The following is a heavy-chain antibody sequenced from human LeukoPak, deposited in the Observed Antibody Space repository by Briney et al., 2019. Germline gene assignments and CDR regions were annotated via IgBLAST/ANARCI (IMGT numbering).Heavy chain of an antibody. V-gene: IGHV3-53*01. CDR2: IYSDNT. Sequence: GGSLRLSCTISGFTVSTNSMSWVRQAPGKGLEWVSFIYSDNTHYSDSVKGRFTISRDNSKNTLYLQMNSLRAEDTAVYYCARRAGAYSHPYDYWGQGTLVTVSS. CDR3: ARRAGAYSHPYDY. J-gene: IGHJ4*02. CDR1: GFTVSTNS. D-gene: IGHD4/OR15-4a*01.